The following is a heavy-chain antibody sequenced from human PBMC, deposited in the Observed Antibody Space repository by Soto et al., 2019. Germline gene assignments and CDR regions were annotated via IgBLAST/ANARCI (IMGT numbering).Heavy chain of an antibody. J-gene: IGHJ4*02. Sequence: CSAAGFTFKDAWMNWVRQAPGKGLEWVGHIKSKTDGATTDYSAPVKGRFTISRDDSKNTLYLQVNSLKSEDTAVYYCTTDIWVSRALDYWGRGTLVIVSS. V-gene: IGHV3-15*07. CDR2: IKSKTDGATT. CDR3: TTDIWVSRALDY. CDR1: GFTFKDAW. D-gene: IGHD3-10*01.